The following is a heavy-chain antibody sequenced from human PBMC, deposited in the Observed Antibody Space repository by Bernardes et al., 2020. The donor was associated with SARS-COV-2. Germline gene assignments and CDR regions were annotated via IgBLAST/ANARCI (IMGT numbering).Heavy chain of an antibody. CDR2: IKQDGSEK. CDR3: ARDRRWGSSWYDSFLDC. CDR1: GFTFSSYW. V-gene: IGHV3-7*01. D-gene: IGHD6-13*01. J-gene: IGHJ4*02. Sequence: GGSLRLSCAASGFTFSSYWMSWVRQAPGKGLEWVANIKQDGSEKYYVDSVKGRFTISRDNAKNSLYLQMNSLRAEDTAVYYCARDRRWGSSWYDSFLDCWGQGTLVTVSS.